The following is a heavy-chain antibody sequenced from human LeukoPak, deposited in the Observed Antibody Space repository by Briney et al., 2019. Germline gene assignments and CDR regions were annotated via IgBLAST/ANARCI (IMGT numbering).Heavy chain of an antibody. D-gene: IGHD3-22*01. J-gene: IGHJ4*02. Sequence: PGGSLRLSCAASGFTFSSYGMHWVRQAPGKGLEWVAVISYDGSNKYYADSVKGRFTISRDNSKNTLYLQTSNLRTEDTAVYYCASSPDSSGYRGYFDYWGQGSPVTVSS. CDR2: ISYDGSNK. CDR1: GFTFSSYG. CDR3: ASSPDSSGYRGYFDY. V-gene: IGHV3-30*19.